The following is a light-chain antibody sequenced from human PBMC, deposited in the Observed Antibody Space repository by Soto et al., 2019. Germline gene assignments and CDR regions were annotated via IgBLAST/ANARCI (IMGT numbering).Light chain of an antibody. V-gene: IGLV6-57*03. CDR1: SGSIASNY. CDR3: QSYDSSNPSWV. CDR2: EDN. J-gene: IGLJ3*02. Sequence: NFMLTQPHSVSESPGKTVTISCTRSSGSIASNYVQWYQQRPGSAPTTVIYEDNQRPSGVPDRFSGSNDSSSNSASLTISGLKTEDEADYYCQSYDSSNPSWVFGGGTQLTVL.